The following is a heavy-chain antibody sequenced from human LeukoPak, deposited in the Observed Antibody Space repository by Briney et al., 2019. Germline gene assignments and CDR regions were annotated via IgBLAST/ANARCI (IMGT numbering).Heavy chain of an antibody. CDR2: IYYSGST. D-gene: IGHD6-13*01. CDR3: ARQLSSSWYEGAFDI. V-gene: IGHV4-59*08. CDR1: GGSISSYY. J-gene: IGHJ3*02. Sequence: SETLSLTCTVSGGSISSYYWSWIRQPPGKGLEWIRYIYYSGSTNYNPSLKSRVTISVDTSKNQFSLKLSSVTAADTAVYYCARQLSSSWYEGAFDIWGQGTMVTVSS.